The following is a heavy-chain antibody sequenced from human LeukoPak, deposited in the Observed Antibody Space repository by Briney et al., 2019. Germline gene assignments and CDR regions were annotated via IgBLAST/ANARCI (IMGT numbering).Heavy chain of an antibody. CDR3: ATGLLRGDYHGSGIPPFDP. D-gene: IGHD3-10*01. CDR2: FDPEDGET. CDR1: GYTFTSYG. V-gene: IGHV1-24*01. J-gene: IGHJ5*02. Sequence: GASVKVSCKASGYTFTSYGISWVRQAPGQGLEWMGGFDPEDGETIYAQKFQGRVTMTEDTSTDTAYMELSSLRSEDTAVYYCATGLLRGDYHGSGIPPFDPWGQGTLVTVSS.